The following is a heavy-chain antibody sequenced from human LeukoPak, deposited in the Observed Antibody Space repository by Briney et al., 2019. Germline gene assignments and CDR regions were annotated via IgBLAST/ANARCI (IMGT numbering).Heavy chain of an antibody. D-gene: IGHD1-26*01. Sequence: GGSLRLSCAASGFTFSSYAMHWVRQAPGKGLEWVAVISYDRTYIYYADSMKGRFTISRDNSKSTLYLQMNSLRAEDTAVYYCARDNTAGAALEYWGQGTLVTVSS. J-gene: IGHJ4*02. CDR3: ARDNTAGAALEY. V-gene: IGHV3-30-3*01. CDR1: GFTFSSYA. CDR2: ISYDRTYI.